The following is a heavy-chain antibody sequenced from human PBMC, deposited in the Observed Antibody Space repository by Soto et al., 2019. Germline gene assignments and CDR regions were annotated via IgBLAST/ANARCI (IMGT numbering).Heavy chain of an antibody. CDR1: GYSFTSYW. CDR2: IHPSDFDT. J-gene: IGHJ6*02. V-gene: IGHV5-51*01. D-gene: IGHD6-19*01. CDR3: ARIAVAGTLYYGMDV. Sequence: GESLKISCKGSGYSFTSYWIGWVRQMPGKGLEWMGIIHPSDFDTRYSPSFQGQVTISADKSISTAYLQWSSLRASDTAMYYCARIAVAGTLYYGMDVWGQGTTVTVSS.